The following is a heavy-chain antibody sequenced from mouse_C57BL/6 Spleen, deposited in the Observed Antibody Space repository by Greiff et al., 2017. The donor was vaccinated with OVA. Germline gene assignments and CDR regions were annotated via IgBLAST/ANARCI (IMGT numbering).Heavy chain of an antibody. CDR1: GYTFTDYE. V-gene: IGHV1-15*01. Sequence: QVQLKQSGAELVRPGASVTLSCKASGYTFTDYEMHWVKQTPVHGLEWIGAIDPETGGTAYNQKFKGKAILTADKSSSTAYMELRSLTSEDSAVYYCTTGWFAYWGQGTLVTVSA. CDR2: IDPETGGT. J-gene: IGHJ3*01. D-gene: IGHD4-1*01. CDR3: TTGWFAY.